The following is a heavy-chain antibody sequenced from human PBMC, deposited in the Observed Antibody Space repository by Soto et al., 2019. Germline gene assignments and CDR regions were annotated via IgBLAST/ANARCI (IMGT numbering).Heavy chain of an antibody. Sequence: QVLLVQSGAEVKKPGSSVKVSCKASGGTFSSYGISWMRQAPGRGLEWMGGIIPLFGTTNYAQKSRGRVTVTADESTSTVYMELRSLRFEDTAVYYCARAHGSSWYNWFDPWGQGTLVTVSS. V-gene: IGHV1-69*01. D-gene: IGHD6-13*01. CDR1: GGTFSSYG. CDR3: ARAHGSSWYNWFDP. J-gene: IGHJ5*02. CDR2: IIPLFGTT.